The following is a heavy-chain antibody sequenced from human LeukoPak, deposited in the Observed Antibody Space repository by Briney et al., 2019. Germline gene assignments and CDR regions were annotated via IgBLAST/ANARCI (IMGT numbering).Heavy chain of an antibody. CDR3: ARDDDAQGD. J-gene: IGHJ4*02. Sequence: SETLSLTCAVYGGPFSGYYWSWIRQPPGKGLEWIGEINHSGSTNYNPSLKSRVTISVDTSKNQFSLKLSSVTAADTAVYYCARDDDAQGDWGQGALVTVSS. CDR1: GGPFSGYY. D-gene: IGHD1-1*01. CDR2: INHSGST. V-gene: IGHV4-34*01.